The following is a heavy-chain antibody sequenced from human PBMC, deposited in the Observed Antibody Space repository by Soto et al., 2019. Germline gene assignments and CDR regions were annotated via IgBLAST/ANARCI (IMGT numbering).Heavy chain of an antibody. Sequence: QVQLVQSGAEVKKPGSSVKVSCKDSGGTFSTYSMFLVRQAPGQGLEWMGRIIPMLGVRNYAQRFQDRVTIIADKSTATVHMELSSLRSEDTALYYCTIGSWSGEVFDIWGQGTMVTVSS. CDR3: TIGSWSGEVFDI. J-gene: IGHJ3*02. V-gene: IGHV1-69*02. CDR2: IIPMLGVR. D-gene: IGHD2-21*01. CDR1: GGTFSTYS.